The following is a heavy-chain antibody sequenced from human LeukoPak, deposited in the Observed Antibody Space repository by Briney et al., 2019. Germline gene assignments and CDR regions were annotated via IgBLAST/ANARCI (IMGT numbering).Heavy chain of an antibody. CDR2: IYTSGST. J-gene: IGHJ5*02. CDR1: GGSISSYY. Sequence: SETLSLTCTVSGGSISSYYWSWIRQPPGKGLKWIGYIYTSGSTNYNPSLKSRVTISVDTSKNQFSLKLSSVTAADTAVYYCARGFYDFWSGYVNWFDPWGQGTLVTVSS. V-gene: IGHV4-4*09. D-gene: IGHD3-3*01. CDR3: ARGFYDFWSGYVNWFDP.